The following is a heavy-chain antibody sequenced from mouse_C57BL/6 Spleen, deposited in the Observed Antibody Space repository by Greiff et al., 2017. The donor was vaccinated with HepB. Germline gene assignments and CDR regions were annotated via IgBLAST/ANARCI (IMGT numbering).Heavy chain of an antibody. V-gene: IGHV1-42*01. CDR3: ARYDYYGRNMDY. J-gene: IGHJ4*01. CDR2: INPSTGGT. Sequence: EVKLEESGPELVKPGASVKISCKASGYSFTGYYMNWVKQSPEKSLEWIGEINPSTGGTTYNQKFKAKATLTVDKSSSTAYMQLKSLTSEDSAVYYCARYDYYGRNMDYWGQGTSVTVSS. D-gene: IGHD1-1*01. CDR1: GYSFTGYY.